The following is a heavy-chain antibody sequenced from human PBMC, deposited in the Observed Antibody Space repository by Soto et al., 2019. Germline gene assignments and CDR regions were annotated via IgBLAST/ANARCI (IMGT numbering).Heavy chain of an antibody. Sequence: PSETLYLTCGVYGGSSTAYQWNWIRQSPGQGLEWIGEINHSGTTKYNPSLASRINLSVDTSKKQFSLKMFSVTAADTAIYYCARGWRFDPWGQGTQVTVSS. CDR1: GGSSTAYQ. CDR3: ARGWRFDP. D-gene: IGHD1-1*01. V-gene: IGHV4-34*01. J-gene: IGHJ5*02. CDR2: INHSGTT.